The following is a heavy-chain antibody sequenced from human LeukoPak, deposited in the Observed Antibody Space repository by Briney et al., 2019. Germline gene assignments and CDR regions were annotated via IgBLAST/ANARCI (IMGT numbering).Heavy chain of an antibody. CDR3: AREASLYCSGNNCYWAFDL. CDR1: GFTFSNYW. D-gene: IGHD2-2*01. Sequence: GGSLRLSCAASGFTFSNYWMSWVRQAPGKGLEWVANIKQDESKRYYVGSVKGRFTISRDNAKNSLYLQMNSLRAEDTALYYCAREASLYCSGNNCYWAFDLWGQGTLVTVSS. J-gene: IGHJ5*02. V-gene: IGHV3-7*01. CDR2: IKQDESKR.